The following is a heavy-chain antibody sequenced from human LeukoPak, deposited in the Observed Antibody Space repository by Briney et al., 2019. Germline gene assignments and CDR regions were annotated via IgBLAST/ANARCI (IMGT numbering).Heavy chain of an antibody. D-gene: IGHD6-13*01. Sequence: PSETLSLTCTVSGGSISSGGYYWSWIRQHPGKGLEWIGYIYYSGSTYYNPSLKSRVTISVDTSKNQFSLKLSSVTAADTAVYYCARATNPRYSSSWSDWGQGTLVTVSS. V-gene: IGHV4-31*03. J-gene: IGHJ4*02. CDR2: IYYSGST. CDR1: GGSISSGGYY. CDR3: ARATNPRYSSSWSD.